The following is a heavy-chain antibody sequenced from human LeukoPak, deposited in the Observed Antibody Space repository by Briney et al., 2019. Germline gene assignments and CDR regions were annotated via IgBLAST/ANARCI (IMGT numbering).Heavy chain of an antibody. Sequence: GGSLRLSCAASGFTFSTYAMSWVRQAPGKGLEWISGILGGAGTTYYADSVKGRFTISRDNSKNTLYLQMNSLRAEDTAVYYCARDFSAGTVDYWGQGTLVTVSS. CDR2: ILGGAGTT. J-gene: IGHJ4*02. D-gene: IGHD6-13*01. CDR3: ARDFSAGTVDY. V-gene: IGHV3-23*01. CDR1: GFTFSTYA.